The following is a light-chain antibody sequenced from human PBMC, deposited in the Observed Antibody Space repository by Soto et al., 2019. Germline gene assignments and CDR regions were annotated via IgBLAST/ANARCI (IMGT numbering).Light chain of an antibody. Sequence: DIQMTQSPSSLSASVRDRVTITCRASQSIADYLHWYQHKPGRVPKLLVYGASRLQSGVPSRFSGTGSGTDFTLTIASLQPEDFATYYCHQSYNIPQTFGQGTKVEIK. J-gene: IGKJ1*01. CDR1: QSIADY. CDR2: GAS. V-gene: IGKV1-39*01. CDR3: HQSYNIPQT.